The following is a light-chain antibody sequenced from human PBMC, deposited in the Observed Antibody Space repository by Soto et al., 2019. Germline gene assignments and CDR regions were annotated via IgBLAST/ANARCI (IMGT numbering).Light chain of an antibody. CDR2: VVS. Sequence: DIQLTQSPSSLSASVGDRVTITCRASQTISRNLNWYQQKPGEAPRLLMYVVSTLQGGVPSRFSGSESGTDHTLTISSVQPDDFATYYCQQSYSIPYTFGQGTKLEIK. CDR3: QQSYSIPYT. V-gene: IGKV1-39*01. CDR1: QTISRN. J-gene: IGKJ2*01.